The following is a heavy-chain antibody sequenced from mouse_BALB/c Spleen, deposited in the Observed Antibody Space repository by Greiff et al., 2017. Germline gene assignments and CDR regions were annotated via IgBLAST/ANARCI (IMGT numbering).Heavy chain of an antibody. CDR1: GFTFSSYY. V-gene: IGHV5-6-2*01. CDR2: INSNGGST. J-gene: IGHJ2*01. D-gene: IGHD1-1*01. Sequence: EVQGVESGGGLVKPGGSLKLSCAASGFTFSSYYMSWVRQTPEKRLELVAAINSNGGSTYYPDTVKGRFTISRDNAKNTLYLQMSSLKSEDTALYYCARYYYGSSYDYWGQGTTLTVSS. CDR3: ARYYYGSSYDY.